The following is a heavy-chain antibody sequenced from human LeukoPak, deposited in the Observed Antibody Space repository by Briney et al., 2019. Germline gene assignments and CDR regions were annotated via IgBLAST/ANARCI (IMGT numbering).Heavy chain of an antibody. D-gene: IGHD6-19*01. J-gene: IGHJ4*02. V-gene: IGHV1-18*01. CDR3: AGDKRSYSSGWAFDY. CDR2: ISAYNGNT. Sequence: ASVKVSCKASGYTFTSYGISWVRQAPGQGLEWMGWISAYNGNTNYAQKLQGRVTMTTDTSTSTAYMELRSLRSDDTAVYYCAGDKRSYSSGWAFDYWGQGTLVTVSS. CDR1: GYTFTSYG.